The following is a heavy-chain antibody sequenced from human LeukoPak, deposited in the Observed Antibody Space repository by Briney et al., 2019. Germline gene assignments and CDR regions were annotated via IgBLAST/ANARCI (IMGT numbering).Heavy chain of an antibody. CDR1: GFTFRDYT. CDR2: LTWNSKSI. V-gene: IGHV3-20*04. Sequence: PGGSRRLSCAASGFTFRDYTMNWVRQAPGRGPEWVSGLTWNSKSIGYADSVKGRFTISRDNAKNSLYLQMDSLRAEDTALYYCARAYNWNDDAFDYWGQGTLVTVSS. D-gene: IGHD1-1*01. CDR3: ARAYNWNDDAFDY. J-gene: IGHJ4*02.